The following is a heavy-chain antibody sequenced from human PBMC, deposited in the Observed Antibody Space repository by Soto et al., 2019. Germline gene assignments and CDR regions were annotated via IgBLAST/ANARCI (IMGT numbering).Heavy chain of an antibody. J-gene: IGHJ6*02. D-gene: IGHD6-19*01. CDR1: GGSISSGDYY. CDR2: IYYSGST. CDR3: ARGDLEAAVANTYYYYGMDV. Sequence: SETLSLTCTVSGGSISSGDYYWSWIRQPPGKGLEWIGYIYYSGSTYYNPSLKSRVTISVDTSKNQFSLKLSSVTAADTAVYYCARGDLEAAVANTYYYYGMDVWGQGTTVTVSS. V-gene: IGHV4-30-4*01.